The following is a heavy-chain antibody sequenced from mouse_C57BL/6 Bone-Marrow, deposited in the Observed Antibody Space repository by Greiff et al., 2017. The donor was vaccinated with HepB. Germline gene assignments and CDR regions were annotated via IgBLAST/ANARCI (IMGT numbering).Heavy chain of an antibody. CDR1: GYTFTSYT. Sequence: VQLQQSGAELARPGASVKMSCKASGYTFTSYTMHWVKQRPGQGLEWIGYINPSSGYTKYNQKFKDKATLTADKSSSTAYMQLSSLTSEDSAVYYCAPIYYDYDGLAYWGQGTLVTVSA. CDR2: INPSSGYT. V-gene: IGHV1-4*01. J-gene: IGHJ3*01. CDR3: APIYYDYDGLAY. D-gene: IGHD2-4*01.